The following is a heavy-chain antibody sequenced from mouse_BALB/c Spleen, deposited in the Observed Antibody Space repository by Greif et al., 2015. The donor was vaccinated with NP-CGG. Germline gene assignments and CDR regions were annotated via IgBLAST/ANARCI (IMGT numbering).Heavy chain of an antibody. D-gene: IGHD4-1*01. CDR3: ARCWDYYAMDY. CDR2: INPGSGGT. Sequence: QVQLQQSGAELVRPGTSVKVSCKASGYAFTNYLIEWVKQRPGQGLEWIGVINPGSGGTNYNEKFKGKATLTADKSSSTAYMQLSSLTSDDSAVYFCARCWDYYAMDYWGQGTSVTVSS. CDR1: GYAFTNYL. J-gene: IGHJ4*01. V-gene: IGHV1-54*01.